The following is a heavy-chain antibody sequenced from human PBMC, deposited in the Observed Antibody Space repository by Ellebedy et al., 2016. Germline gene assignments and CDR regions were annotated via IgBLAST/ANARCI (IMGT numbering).Heavy chain of an antibody. CDR3: VSPDY. CDR2: LYSGGFT. J-gene: IGHJ4*02. Sequence: GESLKISCAASGFSLSTYSMTWVRQAPGKGLEWVSTLYSGGFTYYADSVKGRFTISRHNSKNTLYLQMNSLRTEDTAVYYCVSPDYWGQGTLVTVSS. CDR1: GFSLSTYS. V-gene: IGHV3-53*04.